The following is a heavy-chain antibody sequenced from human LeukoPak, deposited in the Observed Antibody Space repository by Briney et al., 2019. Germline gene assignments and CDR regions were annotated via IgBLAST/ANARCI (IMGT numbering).Heavy chain of an antibody. CDR1: GFTFSSYV. V-gene: IGHV3-33*01. CDR3: ARALEGPVSRYYYYYYGMDV. D-gene: IGHD3-16*02. Sequence: GGSLRLSCAASGFTFSSYVMHWVRQAPGKGLEWVAVIWHDGSNKYYADSVKGRFTISRDNSKNTLYLQMNSLRAEDTAVYYCARALEGPVSRYYYYYYGMDVWGQGTTVTVSS. CDR2: IWHDGSNK. J-gene: IGHJ6*02.